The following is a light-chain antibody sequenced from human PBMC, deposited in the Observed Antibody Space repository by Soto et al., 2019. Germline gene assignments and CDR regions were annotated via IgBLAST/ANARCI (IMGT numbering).Light chain of an antibody. Sequence: EIGLTQSPGTLSLSPGERATLSCRASQSVSSKYLAWYQQKPGQAPRVLIYGTSIRASGVPERFSGGGSGTDFTLTITRLEPEDFAVYYCQQYGSSLFTFGPRTKVDIK. CDR1: QSVSSKY. CDR2: GTS. V-gene: IGKV3-20*01. J-gene: IGKJ3*01. CDR3: QQYGSSLFT.